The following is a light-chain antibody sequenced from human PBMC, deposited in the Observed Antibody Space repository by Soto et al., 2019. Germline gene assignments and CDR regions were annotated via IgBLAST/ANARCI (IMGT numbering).Light chain of an antibody. CDR1: SSDVGAHNY. CDR2: DVN. V-gene: IGLV2-8*01. CDR3: SSYAGGNNWV. J-gene: IGLJ3*02. Sequence: QSVLTQPPSASGSPGQSLTISCTETSSDVGAHNYVSWYQQNPGKAPKLMLYDVNKRPSGVPDRFSGSKSGNTASLTVSGLQAEDEADYYCSSYAGGNNWVFGGGTKLTVL.